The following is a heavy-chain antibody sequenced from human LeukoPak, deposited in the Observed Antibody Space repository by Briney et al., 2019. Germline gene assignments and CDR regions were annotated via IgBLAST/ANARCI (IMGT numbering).Heavy chain of an antibody. CDR1: GGSICRRSYY. CDR2: IFYSGTT. CDR3: SSGKSSVTNCSTLDY. Sequence: PSETLSLTCAVSGGSICRRSYYWGWIRQPPGKGLEWIGSIFYSGTTYYNPSLKSRVTISVDTSKNQFSLRLSSVTAADPALYYRSSGKSSVTNCSTLDYWG. D-gene: IGHD2-2*01. J-gene: IGHJ4*01. V-gene: IGHV4-39*01.